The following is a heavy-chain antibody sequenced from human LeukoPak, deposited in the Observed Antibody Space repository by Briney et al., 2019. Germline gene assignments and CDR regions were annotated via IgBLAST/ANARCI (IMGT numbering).Heavy chain of an antibody. J-gene: IGHJ4*02. V-gene: IGHV4-39*07. CDR3: ARERVYYLRDGVFDY. Sequence: PSETLSLTCTVSGDSISSSMFYWGWIRQSPGGGLEWIGNILYSGSTYYNPSLNSRVTISVDTPKNQFSLKLSSLTAADTAAYYCARERVYYLRDGVFDYWGQGALVTVSS. CDR1: GDSISSSMFY. CDR2: ILYSGST. D-gene: IGHD2-8*01.